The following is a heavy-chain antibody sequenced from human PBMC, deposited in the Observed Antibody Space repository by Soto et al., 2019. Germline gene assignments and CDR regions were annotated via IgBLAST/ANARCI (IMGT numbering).Heavy chain of an antibody. CDR1: SGPDRSHN. CDR2: VYYTGDT. CDR3: VRQGIDYLHGLEDV. V-gene: IGHV4-59*08. D-gene: IGHD4-17*01. Sequence: QVQLQQSGPRLVKPSETLSLTCTVSSGPDRSHNWGWIRQPPGRGLEWIGYVYYTGDTAYNPSLRSRVSISADTSTNDISLTLSSVTAADTAVYYCVRQGIDYLHGLEDVWGQGTTVSVSS. J-gene: IGHJ6*02.